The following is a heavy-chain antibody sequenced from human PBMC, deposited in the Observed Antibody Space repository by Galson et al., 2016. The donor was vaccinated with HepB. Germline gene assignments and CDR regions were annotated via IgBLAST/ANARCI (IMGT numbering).Heavy chain of an antibody. D-gene: IGHD2/OR15-2a*01. CDR2: ISSTSKYQ. V-gene: IGHV3-21*01. Sequence: SLRLSCAASGLTFSRYTMSWVRRAPGKGLEWVSSISSTSKYQSYADSVRGRFIISRDTAKTSLDLQMNSLRAEDSAIYYCARVSFFRAFDIWGQGTMVTVSS. J-gene: IGHJ3*02. CDR1: GLTFSRYT. CDR3: ARVSFFRAFDI.